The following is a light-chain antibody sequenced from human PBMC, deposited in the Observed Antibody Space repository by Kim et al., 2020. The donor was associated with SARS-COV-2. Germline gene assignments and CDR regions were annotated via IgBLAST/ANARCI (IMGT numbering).Light chain of an antibody. CDR1: CGSIASSY. CDR2: EDD. Sequence: GKTVTIPRPRSCGSIASSYVQWYQQRPGSAPITIIYEDDQRPSGVPDRFSGSLDRSSNSASLTISGLRTEDEADYYCQVYNNNFRVFGGGTQLTVL. V-gene: IGLV6-57*03. CDR3: QVYNNNFRV. J-gene: IGLJ2*01.